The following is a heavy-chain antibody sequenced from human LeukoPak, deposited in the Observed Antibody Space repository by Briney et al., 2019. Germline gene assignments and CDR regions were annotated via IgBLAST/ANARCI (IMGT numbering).Heavy chain of an antibody. CDR3: ARNTDYGDYSLIDY. CDR2: IYYSGST. CDR1: GGSISSYY. D-gene: IGHD4-17*01. J-gene: IGHJ4*02. Sequence: SETLSLTCTVSGGSISSYYWSWNRQPPGKGLEWIGYIYYSGSTNYNPSLKSRVTISVDTSKNQFSLKLSSVTAADTAVYYCARNTDYGDYSLIDYWGQGTLVTVSS. V-gene: IGHV4-59*01.